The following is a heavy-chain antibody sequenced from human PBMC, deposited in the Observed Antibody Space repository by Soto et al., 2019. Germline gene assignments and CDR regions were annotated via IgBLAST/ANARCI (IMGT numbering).Heavy chain of an antibody. J-gene: IGHJ6*03. D-gene: IGHD2-2*01. CDR1: GFTVSNNY. Sequence: EVRLVETGGGVIQPGGSLRLSCEASGFTVSNNYMYWVRQAPGKGLEWVSVIYSGGSTYHADSVKGRITTDRDISKNTLYLQMNSVGDEDTAVYSCAGFTSHGCYYYHCSRDVWGQWTTVTVCS. CDR2: IYSGGST. CDR3: AGFTSHGCYYYHCSRDV. V-gene: IGHV3-53*02.